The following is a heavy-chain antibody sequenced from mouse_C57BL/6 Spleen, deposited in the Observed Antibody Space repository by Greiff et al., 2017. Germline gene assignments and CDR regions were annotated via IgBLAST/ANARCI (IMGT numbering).Heavy chain of an antibody. CDR3: AKQNYYGSSGWYFDV. D-gene: IGHD1-1*01. CDR1: GFSLTSYG. Sequence: QVQLQQSGPGLVAPSQSLSITCTVSGFSLTSYGVDWVRQPPGKGLEWLGVIWGGGSTNYNSALMSRLSISKDNSKSQVFLKMNSLQTDDTAMYYWAKQNYYGSSGWYFDVWGTGTTVTVSS. J-gene: IGHJ1*03. V-gene: IGHV2-9*01. CDR2: IWGGGST.